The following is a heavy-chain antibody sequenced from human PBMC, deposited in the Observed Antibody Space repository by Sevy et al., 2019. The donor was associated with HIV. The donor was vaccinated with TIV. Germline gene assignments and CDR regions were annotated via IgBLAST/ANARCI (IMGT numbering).Heavy chain of an antibody. CDR3: ATPQPHFYGSGSYLIGGYYGMDV. CDR1: GGSFSGYY. J-gene: IGHJ6*02. CDR2: INHSGST. D-gene: IGHD3-10*01. V-gene: IGHV4-34*01. Sequence: SETLSLTCAVYGGSFSGYYWSWIRQPPGKGLEWIGEINHSGSTNYNPSLKSRVTISVDTSKNQFSLKLSSVTAADTAVYYCATPQPHFYGSGSYLIGGYYGMDVWGQRTTVTVSS.